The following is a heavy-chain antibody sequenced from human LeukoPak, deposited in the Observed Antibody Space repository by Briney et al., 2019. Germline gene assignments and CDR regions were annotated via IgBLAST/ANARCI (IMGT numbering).Heavy chain of an antibody. CDR1: GNSISSSY. Sequence: SETLSLTCSVSGNSISSSYWSWIRQPPGKGLEWIGNIYNSANTNYNPSLQSRVTMSVDTSKSQFSLQLTSVSAADTAVYYCARRFSSRFDGNGYYYGHDAIDVWGQGTLVTVSS. CDR2: IYNSANT. D-gene: IGHD3-22*01. J-gene: IGHJ3*01. CDR3: ARRFSSRFDGNGYYYGHDAIDV. V-gene: IGHV4-59*08.